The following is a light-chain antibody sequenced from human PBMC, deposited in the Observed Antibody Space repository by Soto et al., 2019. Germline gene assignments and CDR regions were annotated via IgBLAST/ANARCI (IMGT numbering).Light chain of an antibody. CDR2: GTS. CDR3: QHYGSLVLT. J-gene: IGKJ4*01. CDR1: QSVSSTY. V-gene: IGKV3-20*01. Sequence: XVXTXXPGTXSXSPGERATLSCRASQSVSSTYLAWYQQKPGQAPRLLIYGTSSRATGIPDRFSGSGSGTDFTLTISRLEPEDFAVYYCQHYGSLVLTFGGGTKVEIK.